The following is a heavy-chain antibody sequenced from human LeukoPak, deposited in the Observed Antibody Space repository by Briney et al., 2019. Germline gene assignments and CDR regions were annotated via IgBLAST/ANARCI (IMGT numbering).Heavy chain of an antibody. D-gene: IGHD1-20*01. J-gene: IGHJ4*02. CDR3: ARADNWNDGPYFDY. Sequence: KSGRSLRLSCAASGFTFSRYPMHWVRQAPGKGLEWVSSISSSSSYIYYADSVKGRFTISRDNAKNSLYLQMNSLRAEDTAVYYCARADNWNDGPYFDYWGQGTLVTVAS. CDR1: GFTFSRYP. CDR2: ISSSSSYI. V-gene: IGHV3-21*01.